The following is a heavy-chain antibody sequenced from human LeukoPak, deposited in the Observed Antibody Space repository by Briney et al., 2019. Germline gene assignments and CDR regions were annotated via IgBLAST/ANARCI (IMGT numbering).Heavy chain of an antibody. CDR1: GGSFSGYY. D-gene: IGHD5-18*01. V-gene: IGHV4-34*01. CDR3: ASRGYSYGLRYYFDY. J-gene: IGHJ4*02. CDR2: INHSGST. Sequence: KPSETLSLTCAVYGGSFSGYYWSWIRQPPGKGLEWIGEINHSGSTNYNPSLKSRVTISVDTSKNQFSLKLSSVTAADTAVYYCASRGYSYGLRYYFDYWGQGTLVTVSS.